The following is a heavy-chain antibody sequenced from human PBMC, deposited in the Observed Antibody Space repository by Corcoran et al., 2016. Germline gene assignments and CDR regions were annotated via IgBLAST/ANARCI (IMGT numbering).Heavy chain of an antibody. CDR2: ISYDGSNK. CDR3: AKEGTPFDTAMVSYRDY. D-gene: IGHD5-18*01. Sequence: QVQLVESGGGVVQPGRSLRLACAASGFTFSSYGMHWVRQAPGKGLEWVAVISYDGSNKYYADSVKGRFTISRDNSKNTLYLQMNSLRAEDTAVYYCAKEGTPFDTAMVSYRDYWGQGTLVTVSS. CDR1: GFTFSSYG. J-gene: IGHJ4*02. V-gene: IGHV3-30*18.